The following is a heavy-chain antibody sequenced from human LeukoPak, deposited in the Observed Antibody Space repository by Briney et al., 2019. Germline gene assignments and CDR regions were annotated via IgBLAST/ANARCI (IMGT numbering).Heavy chain of an antibody. D-gene: IGHD3-10*01. CDR2: ISGSGGST. CDR1: GFTFSSYA. J-gene: IGHJ3*02. V-gene: IGHV3-23*01. CDR3: AKDLLELLWFGELLPTGDAFDI. Sequence: PGGSLRLPCAASGFTFSSYAMSWVRQAPGKGLEWVSAISGSGGSTYYADSVKGRFTISRDNSKNTLYLQMNSLRAEDTAVYYCAKDLLELLWFGELLPTGDAFDIWGQGTMVTVSS.